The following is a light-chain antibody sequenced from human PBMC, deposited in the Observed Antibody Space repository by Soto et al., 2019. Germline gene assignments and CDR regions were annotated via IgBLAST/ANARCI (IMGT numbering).Light chain of an antibody. Sequence: VLTQSPGTLSLSPGERATLSCRASQSVSSTFLNWYQQKPGQAPRLLIYGASNRATGTPDRFSGSGSGTDFTLTISRLEPEDFAVYYCQQYDNLSWTFGQGTKVDIK. J-gene: IGKJ1*01. CDR1: QSVSSTF. V-gene: IGKV3-20*01. CDR3: QQYDNLSWT. CDR2: GAS.